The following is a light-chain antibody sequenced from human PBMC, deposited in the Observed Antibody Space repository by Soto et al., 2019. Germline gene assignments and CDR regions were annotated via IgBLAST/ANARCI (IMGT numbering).Light chain of an antibody. CDR2: EVS. CDR1: SSDVGGYNY. CDR3: QSYDSSLSGSWV. Sequence: QSALTQPASVSGSPGQSITISCTGTSSDVGGYNYVSWYQQHPGKAPKLMIYEVSNRPSGVSNRFSGSKSGNTASLTISGLQAEDEADYYCQSYDSSLSGSWVFGGGTKVTVL. V-gene: IGLV2-14*01. J-gene: IGLJ3*02.